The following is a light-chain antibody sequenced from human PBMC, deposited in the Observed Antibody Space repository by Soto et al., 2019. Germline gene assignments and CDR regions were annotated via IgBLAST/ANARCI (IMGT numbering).Light chain of an antibody. CDR3: GSYTSTDTPFV. V-gene: IGLV2-14*01. CDR2: EVS. J-gene: IGLJ1*01. Sequence: QSVLAQPSSVSGSPGQSITISCTGTSTDVGGYNYVSWYQHHPGKGSKLIIYEVSNRPSGVSDRFSGSKPGNKASLIISNLEAEDESDYYCGSYTSTDTPFVFGTGTKVTVL. CDR1: STDVGGYNY.